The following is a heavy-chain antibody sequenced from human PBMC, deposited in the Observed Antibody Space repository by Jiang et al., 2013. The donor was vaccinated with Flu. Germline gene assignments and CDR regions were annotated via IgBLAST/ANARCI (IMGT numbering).Heavy chain of an antibody. J-gene: IGHJ6*02. CDR2: IYYSGST. Sequence: GSGLVKPSETLPLTCTVSGGSISSSSYYWGWIRQPPGKGLEWVGSIYYSGSTFYNPSLKRRVTLSVDTSKNQFSLKLSSVTAADTAVYYCATYCSGGSCYRDGMDVWGQGTTVTVSS. CDR3: ATYCSGGSCYRDGMDV. D-gene: IGHD2-15*01. CDR1: GGSISSSSYY. V-gene: IGHV4-39*01.